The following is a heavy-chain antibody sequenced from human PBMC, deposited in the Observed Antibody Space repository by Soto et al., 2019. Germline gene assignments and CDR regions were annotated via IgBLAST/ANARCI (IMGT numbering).Heavy chain of an antibody. V-gene: IGHV1-18*01. CDR3: ARDDSSSWYSVGQGFDY. CDR1: GYTFTSYC. J-gene: IGHJ4*02. CDR2: ISAYNGNT. D-gene: IGHD6-13*01. Sequence: GASVNVSCKSSGYTFTSYCMSWVRQAPGQGLEWMGWISAYNGNTNYAQKLQGRVTVTTDTSTSTAYMELRSLRSDDTAMYYCARDDSSSWYSVGQGFDYWGQGTLVTVSS.